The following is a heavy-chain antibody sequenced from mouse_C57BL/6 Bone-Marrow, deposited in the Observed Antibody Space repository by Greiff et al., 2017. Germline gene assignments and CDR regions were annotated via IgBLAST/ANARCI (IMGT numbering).Heavy chain of an antibody. V-gene: IGHV1-81*01. CDR1: GYTFTSYG. D-gene: IGHD3-2*02. J-gene: IGHJ1*03. CDR3: ARSRQLRLRYFDV. CDR2: IYPRSGNT. Sequence: VQLQQSGAELARPGASVKLSCKASGYTFTSYGLSWVKQRTGQGLEWIGEIYPRSGNTYSNEKFKGKATLTADKSSSTAYMELRILTSEDSAVYFCARSRQLRLRYFDVWGTGTTVTVSS.